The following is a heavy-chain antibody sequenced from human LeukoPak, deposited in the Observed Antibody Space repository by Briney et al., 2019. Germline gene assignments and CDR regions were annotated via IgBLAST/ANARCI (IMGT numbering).Heavy chain of an antibody. CDR3: ARDLYYYDSGGPDY. CDR1: GDTFSNYG. V-gene: IGHV1-69*05. D-gene: IGHD3-22*01. J-gene: IGHJ4*02. CDR2: IMPISCIA. Sequence: SVKVSCKASGDTFSNYGLSWVRQAPGQGLEWMGRIMPISCIANYAQKFQDIVTINTDESTSTVYMELNSLRSEDTAVYYCARDLYYYDSGGPDYWGQGALVSVSS.